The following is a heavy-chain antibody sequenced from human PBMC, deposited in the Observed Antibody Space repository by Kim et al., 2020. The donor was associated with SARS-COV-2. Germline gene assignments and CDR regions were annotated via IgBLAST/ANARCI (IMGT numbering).Heavy chain of an antibody. D-gene: IGHD2-15*01. Sequence: YARKFQGRVTITADKSTSTAYMELSSLRSEDTAVYYCATHCSGGTCGLDYWGQGTLVTVSS. J-gene: IGHJ4*02. V-gene: IGHV1-69*02. CDR3: ATHCSGGTCGLDY.